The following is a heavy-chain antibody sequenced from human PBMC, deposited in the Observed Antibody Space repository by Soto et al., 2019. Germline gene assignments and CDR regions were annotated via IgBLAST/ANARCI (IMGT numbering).Heavy chain of an antibody. CDR2: ISYDGSNK. D-gene: IGHD3-3*01. CDR1: GFTFSSYA. J-gene: IGHJ6*02. V-gene: IGHV3-30-3*01. Sequence: GSLRLSCVASGFTFSSYAMHWVRQAPGKGLEWVAVISYDGSNKYYADSVKGRFTISRDNSKNTLYLQMNSLRAEDTAVYYCARETYYDFWSGPYYGMDVWGQGTTVTVSS. CDR3: ARETYYDFWSGPYYGMDV.